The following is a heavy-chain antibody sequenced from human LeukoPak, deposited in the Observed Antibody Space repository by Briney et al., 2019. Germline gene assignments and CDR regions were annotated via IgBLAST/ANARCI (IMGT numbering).Heavy chain of an antibody. J-gene: IGHJ4*02. V-gene: IGHV3-7*01. CDR2: IKQDGSEK. Sequence: GGSLRLSCAVSGFTFSSYWMSWVRQAPGKGLEWVANIKQDGSEKYYVDSVKGRFTISRDNAKNPLYLQMNSLRVEDTAVYYCASHQGYRHDYWGQGTLVTVYS. D-gene: IGHD2-15*01. CDR1: GFTFSSYW. CDR3: ASHQGYRHDY.